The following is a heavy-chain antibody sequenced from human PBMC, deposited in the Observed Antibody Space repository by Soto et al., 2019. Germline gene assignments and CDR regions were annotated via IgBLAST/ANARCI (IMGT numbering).Heavy chain of an antibody. D-gene: IGHD3-3*01. Sequence: PSETLYLTCTVSGGSISSSSYYWGWIRQPPGKGLEWIGSIYYSGSTYYNPSLKSRVTISVDTSKNQFSLKLSSVTAADTAVYYCARRHDFWSGYSDYWGQGTLVTVSS. V-gene: IGHV4-39*01. CDR3: ARRHDFWSGYSDY. CDR1: GGSISSSSYY. CDR2: IYYSGST. J-gene: IGHJ4*02.